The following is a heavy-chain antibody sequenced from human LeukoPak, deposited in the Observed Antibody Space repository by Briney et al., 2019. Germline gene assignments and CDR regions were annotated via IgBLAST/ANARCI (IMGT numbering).Heavy chain of an antibody. V-gene: IGHV3-21*04. D-gene: IGHD2/OR15-2a*01. CDR3: ARGDFGRYAFDF. Sequence: GSLRLSCAASGFIVSSNYMTWVRQAPGKGLEWVSSISSSSSYIYYADSVKGRFTISRDNAKNSLSLQMDSLRAEDTAVYYCARGDFGRYAFDFWGQGTMVTVSS. CDR2: ISSSSSYI. J-gene: IGHJ3*01. CDR1: GFIVSSNY.